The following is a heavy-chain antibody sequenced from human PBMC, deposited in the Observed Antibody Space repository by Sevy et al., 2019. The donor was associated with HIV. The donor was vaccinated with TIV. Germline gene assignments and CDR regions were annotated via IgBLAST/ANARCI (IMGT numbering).Heavy chain of an antibody. Sequence: GGSLRLSCAASGFTFSSYSMNWVRQAPGKGLEWVSSISSGSSYIYYADSEKGRFTISRDNAKNSLYLQMNSLRAEDTAVYYCARDVGCSSTSCLLYFDYWGQGTLVTVSS. D-gene: IGHD2-2*01. CDR1: GFTFSSYS. V-gene: IGHV3-21*01. J-gene: IGHJ4*02. CDR3: ARDVGCSSTSCLLYFDY. CDR2: ISSGSSYI.